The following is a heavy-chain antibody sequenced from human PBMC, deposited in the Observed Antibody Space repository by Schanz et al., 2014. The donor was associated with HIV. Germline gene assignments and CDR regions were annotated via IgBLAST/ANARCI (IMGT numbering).Heavy chain of an antibody. J-gene: IGHJ5*02. V-gene: IGHV4-34*02. CDR3: ARGVRRDCRTPDCNTGWFDP. D-gene: IGHD2-15*01. CDR1: GASFSDDY. CDR2: INQSGNT. Sequence: QVRLQQWGAGLLRPSETLSLTCAVYGASFSDDYWTWIRQPPGKGLEWIGEINQSGNTNYNPSLKGRVTMSPAPSKKQFSLRRTSVTAADTAVYYCARGVRRDCRTPDCNTGWFDPWGQGTLVTVSS.